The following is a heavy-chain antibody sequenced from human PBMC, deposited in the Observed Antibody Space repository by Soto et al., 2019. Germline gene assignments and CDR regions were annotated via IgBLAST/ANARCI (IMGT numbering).Heavy chain of an antibody. D-gene: IGHD1-26*01. CDR1: GFSLSTSGVG. CDR2: IYWNDDK. J-gene: IGHJ6*02. V-gene: IGHV2-5*01. CDR3: AHIKWELHYYYGMDV. Sequence: SGPTLVRPTQPLTLTCPFSGFSLSTSGVGVGWIRQPPGKALEWLALIYWNDDKRYSPSLKSRLTITKDTSKNQVVLTMTNMDPVDTATYYCAHIKWELHYYYGMDVWGQGTTVTVSS.